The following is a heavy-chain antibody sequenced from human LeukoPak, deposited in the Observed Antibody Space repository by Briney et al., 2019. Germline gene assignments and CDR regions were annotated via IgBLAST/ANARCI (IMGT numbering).Heavy chain of an antibody. D-gene: IGHD3-22*01. CDR2: ISYDGSDK. Sequence: GGSLRLSCAASGFTFSSYGMHWVRQAPGKGLEWVAVISYDGSDKYYADSVKGRFTISRDNSKNTLYLQMNSLRAEDTAVYYCAKDIVYDSSVALGYWGQGTLVTVSS. V-gene: IGHV3-30*18. J-gene: IGHJ4*02. CDR3: AKDIVYDSSVALGY. CDR1: GFTFSSYG.